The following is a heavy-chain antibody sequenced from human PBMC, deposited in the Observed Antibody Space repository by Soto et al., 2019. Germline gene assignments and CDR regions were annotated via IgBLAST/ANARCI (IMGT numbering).Heavy chain of an antibody. D-gene: IGHD6-13*01. CDR3: ARERIAAAGTPADPMYG. Sequence: QVQLVQSGAEVKKPGSSVKVSCKASGGTFSSYAIIWVRQAPGQGLDWMGGIIPIFGTASYAQKFQGRVTITADKSTSTAYMGRSSLRSEDTAVYYCARERIAAAGTPADPMYGWGQGATVTVSS. CDR2: IIPIFGTA. V-gene: IGHV1-69*06. CDR1: GGTFSSYA. J-gene: IGHJ6*02.